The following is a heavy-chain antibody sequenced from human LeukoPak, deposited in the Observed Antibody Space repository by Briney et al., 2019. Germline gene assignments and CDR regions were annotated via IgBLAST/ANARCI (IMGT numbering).Heavy chain of an antibody. CDR1: RFTFSSYW. CDR2: TKQDGSEK. Sequence: AGGSLRLSCAASRFTFSSYWMSWVRQAPGKGLEWVANTKQDGSEKYYVDFVKGRFTISRDNAKNSLYLQMNRLRAEDTAVYYCARDAPPYCSGGSCYSRYWGQGALVTVSS. J-gene: IGHJ4*02. V-gene: IGHV3-7*01. D-gene: IGHD2-15*01. CDR3: ARDAPPYCSGGSCYSRY.